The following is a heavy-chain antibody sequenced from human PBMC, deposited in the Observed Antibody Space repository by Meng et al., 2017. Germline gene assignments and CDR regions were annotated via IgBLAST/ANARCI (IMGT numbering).Heavy chain of an antibody. D-gene: IGHD6-6*01. CDR3: ARRRGGSSDWFDP. J-gene: IGHJ5*02. Sequence: GRLQQWGAGLLKPSETLSLTVAVYGGSFSGYYWSWIRQPPGKGLEWIGEINHSGSTNYNPSLKSRVTISVDTSKNQFSLKLSSVTAADTAVYYCARRRGGSSDWFDPWGQGTLVTVAS. CDR2: INHSGST. V-gene: IGHV4-34*01. CDR1: GGSFSGYY.